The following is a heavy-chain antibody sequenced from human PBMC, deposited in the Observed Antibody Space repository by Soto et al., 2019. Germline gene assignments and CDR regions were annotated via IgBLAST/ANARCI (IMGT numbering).Heavy chain of an antibody. CDR2: IYYSGST. CDR3: ARDMDPTGPWFDP. CDR1: GGSISSGGYY. Sequence: QVQLQESGPGLVKPSQTLSLTCTVSGGSISSGGYYWSWIRQHPGKGLEWIGYIYYSGSTYYNPSLKSRVTISVDKSKNQFSLKLSSVTAADTAVYYCARDMDPTGPWFDPWGQGTLVTVSS. V-gene: IGHV4-31*03. D-gene: IGHD1-1*01. J-gene: IGHJ5*02.